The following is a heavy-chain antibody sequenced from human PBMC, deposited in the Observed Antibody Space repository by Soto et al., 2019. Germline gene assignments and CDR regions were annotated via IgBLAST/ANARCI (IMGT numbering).Heavy chain of an antibody. CDR2: IYYSGST. D-gene: IGHD3-22*01. J-gene: IGHJ4*02. V-gene: IGHV4-39*01. Sequence: KASETLSLTCTVSGGSISSSSYYWGWIRQPPGKGLEWIGSIYYSGSTYYNPSLKSRVTISVDTSKNQFSLKLSSVTAADTAVYYCARSYDSSGYPPIYWGQGTLVTVSS. CDR3: ARSYDSSGYPPIY. CDR1: GGSISSSSYY.